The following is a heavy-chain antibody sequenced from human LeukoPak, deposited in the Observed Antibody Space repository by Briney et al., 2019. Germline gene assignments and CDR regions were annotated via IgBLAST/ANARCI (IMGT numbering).Heavy chain of an antibody. CDR1: GFTFNNYA. Sequence: GGSLRLSCAASGFTFNNYAMNWVRQAPGKGLEWVSAISGSGGSTYYADSVKGRFTISRDNSKNTLYLQMNSLRAEDTAVYYCAGGVYSSGWYQHWGQGTLVTVSS. V-gene: IGHV3-23*01. D-gene: IGHD6-19*01. CDR3: AGGVYSSGWYQH. J-gene: IGHJ4*02. CDR2: ISGSGGST.